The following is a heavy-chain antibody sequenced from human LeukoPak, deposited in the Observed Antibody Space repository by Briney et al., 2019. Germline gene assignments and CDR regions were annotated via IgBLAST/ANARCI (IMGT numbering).Heavy chain of an antibody. D-gene: IGHD6-19*01. J-gene: IGHJ4*02. CDR3: ARGQFDSSGWYYFDY. CDR1: GGSISSYY. Sequence: SETLSLTCTVSGGSISSYYWSWIRQPPGKGLEWIGYIYYSRSTNYNPSLKSRVTISVDTSKNQFSLKLSSVTAADTAVYYCARGQFDSSGWYYFDYWGQGTLVTVSS. V-gene: IGHV4-59*01. CDR2: IYYSRST.